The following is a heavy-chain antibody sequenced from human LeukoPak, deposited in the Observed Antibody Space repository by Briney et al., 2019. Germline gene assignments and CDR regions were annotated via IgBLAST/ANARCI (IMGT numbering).Heavy chain of an antibody. Sequence: PSETLSLTCTVSGYSISSSSCYWAWIRQPPGKGLEWIGSMYYSGSPYYNPSLKSRVTISVDTSKNQFSLKLSSVTAADTAVYYCAREGFWSGYDYWGHGALVTVSS. D-gene: IGHD3-3*01. J-gene: IGHJ4*01. V-gene: IGHV4-39*07. CDR2: MYYSGSP. CDR1: GYSISSSSCY. CDR3: AREGFWSGYDY.